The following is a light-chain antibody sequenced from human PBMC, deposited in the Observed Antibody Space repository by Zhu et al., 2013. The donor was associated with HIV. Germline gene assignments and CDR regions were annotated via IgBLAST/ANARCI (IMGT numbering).Light chain of an antibody. Sequence: EMVMTQSPATLSVSPGERATLSCRASQSVNDKLAWYQQKIGQAPRLLIYAASSRATGIPDRFSGSGSGTDFTLSISRLDPEDFAVYYCQHNGTSSLTFGGGTTVEVK. V-gene: IGKV3-20*01. CDR2: AAS. J-gene: IGKJ4*01. CDR1: QSVNDK. CDR3: QHNGTSSLT.